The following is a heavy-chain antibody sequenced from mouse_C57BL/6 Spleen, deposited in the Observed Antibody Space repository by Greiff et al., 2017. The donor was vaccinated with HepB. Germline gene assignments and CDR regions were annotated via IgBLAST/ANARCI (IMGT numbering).Heavy chain of an antibody. V-gene: IGHV1-62-2*01. Sequence: QVQLKQSGAELVKPGASVKLSCKASGYTFTEYTIHWVKQRSGQGLEWIGWFYPGSGSIKYNEKFKDKATLTADKSSSTVYMELSRLTSEDSAVYFCARHEDRGVYDSYAMDYWGQGTSVTVSS. D-gene: IGHD1-1*01. CDR2: FYPGSGSI. J-gene: IGHJ4*01. CDR1: GYTFTEYT. CDR3: ARHEDRGVYDSYAMDY.